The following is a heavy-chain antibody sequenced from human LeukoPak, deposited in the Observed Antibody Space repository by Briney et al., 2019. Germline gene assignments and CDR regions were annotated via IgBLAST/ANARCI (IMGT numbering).Heavy chain of an antibody. D-gene: IGHD1-1*01. CDR3: ARDDRSNTWSWFDP. Sequence: GASVKVSCKASGYTFTSYGISWVRQAPAQGLEWMGLISAYNGNTQYAQKLQGRVTMTTDTSTSTAYMELRSLRSDDTAVYYCARDDRSNTWSWFDPWGQGTLVTVSS. CDR2: ISAYNGNT. J-gene: IGHJ5*02. V-gene: IGHV1-18*01. CDR1: GYTFTSYG.